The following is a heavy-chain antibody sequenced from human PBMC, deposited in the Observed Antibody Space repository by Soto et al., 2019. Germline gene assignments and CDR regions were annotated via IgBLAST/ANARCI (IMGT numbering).Heavy chain of an antibody. J-gene: IGHJ4*02. Sequence: ITLKESGPTVVKPTQTLTLTCTFSGISLNTSGVAVGWIRQPPGKALEWLALIHWDDDKRYSPSLKSRLTITKDTSKNQVVLTMTNMDPVDTATYYCAHRRAATGPDYWGQGTLVTVSS. CDR2: IHWDDDK. D-gene: IGHD6-13*01. CDR3: AHRRAATGPDY. CDR1: GISLNTSGVA. V-gene: IGHV2-5*02.